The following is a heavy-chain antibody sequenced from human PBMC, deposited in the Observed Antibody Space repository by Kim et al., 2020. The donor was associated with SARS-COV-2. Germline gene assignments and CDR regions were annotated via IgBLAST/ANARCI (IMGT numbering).Heavy chain of an antibody. D-gene: IGHD6-19*01. V-gene: IGHV3-64D*09. J-gene: IGHJ4*02. Sequence: ADSGKGRFNISRENSKTTLYRQMSSPRAEDTAVYYCVKDGSSGWYWGFDYWGQGTLVTVSS. CDR3: VKDGSSGWYWGFDY.